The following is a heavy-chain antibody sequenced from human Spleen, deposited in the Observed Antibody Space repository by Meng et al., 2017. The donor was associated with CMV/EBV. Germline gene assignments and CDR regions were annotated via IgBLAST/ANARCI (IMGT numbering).Heavy chain of an antibody. CDR3: AKDGGDFWSGYSNNWFDP. CDR2: ISGSGGST. V-gene: IGHV3-23*01. CDR1: TFSSYA. D-gene: IGHD3-3*01. Sequence: TFSSYAMSWVRQVPGKGLEWVSAISGSGGSTYYADSVKGRFTISRDNSKNTLYLQMSSLRAEDTAVYYCAKDGGDFWSGYSNNWFDPWGQGTLVTVSS. J-gene: IGHJ5*02.